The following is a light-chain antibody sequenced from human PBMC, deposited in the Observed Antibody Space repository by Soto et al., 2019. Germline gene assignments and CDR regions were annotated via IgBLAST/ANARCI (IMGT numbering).Light chain of an antibody. CDR3: CSYAGSSTL. CDR2: DVS. V-gene: IGLV2-11*01. J-gene: IGLJ2*01. Sequence: QSGLTQPRSGCGSPGQSVTISCTGTSSDVGGYNFVSWYQQYPGKVPKLIIYDVSQRPSGVPDRFSASKSDNTASLTISGLQAEDEADYYCCSYAGSSTLFGGGTKVTVL. CDR1: SSDVGGYNF.